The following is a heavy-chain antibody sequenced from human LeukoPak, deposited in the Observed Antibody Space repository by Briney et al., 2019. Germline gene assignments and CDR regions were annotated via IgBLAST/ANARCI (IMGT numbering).Heavy chain of an antibody. Sequence: PSETLSLTCTVSGGSISSSSYYWGWIRQPPGKGLEWIGSIYYSGSTYYNPSRKSRVTISVDTSKNQFSLKLSFVTAADTAVYYCAREYVGATRRQDYWGQRTLVTVSS. CDR3: AREYVGATRRQDY. V-gene: IGHV4-39*07. D-gene: IGHD1-26*01. CDR2: IYYSGST. CDR1: GGSISSSSYY. J-gene: IGHJ4*02.